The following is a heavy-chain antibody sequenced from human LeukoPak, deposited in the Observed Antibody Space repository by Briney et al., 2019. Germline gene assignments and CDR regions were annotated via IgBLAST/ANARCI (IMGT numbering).Heavy chain of an antibody. V-gene: IGHV1-2*02. CDR2: INPNSGGT. Sequence: ASVKVSCKASGYTFTGYYMHWVRQAPGQGLEWMGWINPNSGGTNYAQKFQGRVAMTRDTSISTAYMELSRLRSDDTAVYYCAKGGGSGWFPFDYWGQGTLVTVSS. CDR3: AKGGGSGWFPFDY. J-gene: IGHJ4*02. CDR1: GYTFTGYY. D-gene: IGHD6-19*01.